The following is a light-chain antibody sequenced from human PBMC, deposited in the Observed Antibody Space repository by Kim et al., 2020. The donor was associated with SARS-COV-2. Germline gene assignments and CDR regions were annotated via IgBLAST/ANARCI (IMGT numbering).Light chain of an antibody. V-gene: IGKV1-27*01. Sequence: ASVADRVTTSCTASRGISNYLAWYQQKPGQVPRLLIYAASTLQSGVPSRFSGSGSGTDFTLTISSLQPEDVASYYCQKYNSAQWTFGQGTKVDIK. CDR2: AAS. CDR3: QKYNSAQWT. CDR1: RGISNY. J-gene: IGKJ1*01.